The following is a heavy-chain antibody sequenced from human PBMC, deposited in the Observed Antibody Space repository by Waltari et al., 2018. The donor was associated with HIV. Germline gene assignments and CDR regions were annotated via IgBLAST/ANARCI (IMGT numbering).Heavy chain of an antibody. D-gene: IGHD3-10*01. CDR3: ARWLLWFGEFSRFDP. CDR2: IYSGGST. J-gene: IGHJ5*02. V-gene: IGHV3-53*01. CDR1: GFTVSSTY. Sequence: EVQLVESGGGLIQPGGSLRLSCAASGFTVSSTYMSWVRQAPGKGLEWVSVIYSGGSTYYADSVKGRFTISRDNSKNTLYLQMNSLRAEDTAVYYCARWLLWFGEFSRFDPWGQGTLVTVSS.